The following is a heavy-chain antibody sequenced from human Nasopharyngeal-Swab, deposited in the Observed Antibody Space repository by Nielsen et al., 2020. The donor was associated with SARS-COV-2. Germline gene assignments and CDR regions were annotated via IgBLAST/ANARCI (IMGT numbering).Heavy chain of an antibody. V-gene: IGHV1-2*02. CDR2: INPNSGGT. J-gene: IGHJ6*02. D-gene: IGHD3-10*01. Sequence: ASVKVSCKASGYTFTGYYMHWVRQAPGQGLEWMGWINPNSGGTNYAQKFQGRVTMTRDTSISTAYMELSRLRSDDTAVYYCAREYYYGSGEWVGPGTDVWGQGTTVTVSS. CDR3: AREYYYGSGEWVGPGTDV. CDR1: GYTFTGYY.